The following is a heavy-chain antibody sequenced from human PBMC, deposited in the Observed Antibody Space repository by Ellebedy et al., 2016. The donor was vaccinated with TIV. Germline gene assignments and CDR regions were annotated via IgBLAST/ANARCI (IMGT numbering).Heavy chain of an antibody. J-gene: IGHJ4*02. Sequence: GESLKISCVASGFTFNSYAMSWVRQAPGKGLEWVSVITGSGAHTYYADSVKGRFTISRDNSKNTLYLQMNSLRADDTAVYYCAHIEGDYSNFCWGQGTLVTVSS. CDR1: GFTFNSYA. CDR3: AHIEGDYSNFC. CDR2: ITGSGAHT. D-gene: IGHD4-11*01. V-gene: IGHV3-23*01.